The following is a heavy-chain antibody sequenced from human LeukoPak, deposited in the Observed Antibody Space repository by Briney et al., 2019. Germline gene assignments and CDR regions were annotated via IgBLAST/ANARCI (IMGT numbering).Heavy chain of an antibody. D-gene: IGHD2-21*01. CDR2: VSASSDI. J-gene: IGHJ4*02. CDR1: RFTSSSDT. Sequence: GGSLRLSCAAPRFTSSSDTMNWGRQAPGKGLQWVSTVSASSDIHYSDSVKGRVTISRDNARNSLYLQMKSLRDEDTAVYYCARDALHTSHFYYWGQGTLVTVSS. CDR3: ARDALHTSHFYY. V-gene: IGHV3-48*02.